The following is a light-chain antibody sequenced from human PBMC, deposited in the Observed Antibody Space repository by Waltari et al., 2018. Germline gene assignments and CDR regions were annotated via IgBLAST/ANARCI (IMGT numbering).Light chain of an antibody. CDR2: DAS. V-gene: IGKV1-33*01. J-gene: IGKJ3*01. CDR3: QHYHIFPYS. Sequence: DIQMTQSPSSLSASVGDRVTITCQASQDVRSYLNWYQKKPGKVPNLLIYDASNLETGVPPRFSGGGSGRDFTLTISSLQPEDIGTYYCQHYHIFPYSFGPGTTVDMK. CDR1: QDVRSY.